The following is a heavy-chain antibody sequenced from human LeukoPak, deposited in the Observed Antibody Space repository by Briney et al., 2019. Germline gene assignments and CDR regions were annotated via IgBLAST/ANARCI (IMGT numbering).Heavy chain of an antibody. Sequence: SETLSLTCAVYGGSFSGYYWSWIRQPPGKGLQWIGDINHSGSPNYNPANYNPSLNSRVTISVATSKNQFSLKLTSVTAADTAVYYCARGIQSGTGFWSGPGRLDFWGQGALVTVSS. CDR2: INHSGSPNYNPA. CDR3: ARGIQSGTGFWSGPGRLDF. V-gene: IGHV4-34*01. CDR1: GGSFSGYY. D-gene: IGHD3-3*01. J-gene: IGHJ4*02.